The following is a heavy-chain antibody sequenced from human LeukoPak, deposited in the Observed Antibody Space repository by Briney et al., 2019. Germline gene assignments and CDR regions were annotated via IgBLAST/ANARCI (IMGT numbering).Heavy chain of an antibody. J-gene: IGHJ3*02. CDR3: ARGGSWEVRGSPAFDI. CDR1: GGSISSGGYY. CDR2: IYYSGST. D-gene: IGHD1-26*01. Sequence: SSQTLSLTCTVSGGSISSGGYYWSWIRQHPGQGLEWIGYIYYSGSTYYNPAHKRRVTISVNSSKNQFSLKLSPGTAAAAAEYYCARGGSWEVRGSPAFDIWGQGTMVTVSS. V-gene: IGHV4-31*03.